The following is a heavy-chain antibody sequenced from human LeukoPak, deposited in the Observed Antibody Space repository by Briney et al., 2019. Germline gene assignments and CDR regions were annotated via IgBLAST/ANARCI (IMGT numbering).Heavy chain of an antibody. D-gene: IGHD2-2*01. Sequence: GGSLRLSCAASGLMFSSYWMSWVRQAPGRGLEWVANIKKDGSEMYYVDSVKGRFTTSRDNAKNSLYLQMNSLRAEDTALYHCARVPPSGRVPAAPMDVWGKGTTVTVSS. CDR3: ARVPPSGRVPAAPMDV. CDR1: GLMFSSYW. CDR2: IKKDGSEM. V-gene: IGHV3-7*03. J-gene: IGHJ6*03.